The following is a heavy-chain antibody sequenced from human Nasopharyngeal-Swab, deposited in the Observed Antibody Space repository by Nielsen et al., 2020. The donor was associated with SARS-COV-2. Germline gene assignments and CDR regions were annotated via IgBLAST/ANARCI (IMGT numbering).Heavy chain of an antibody. CDR2: INPSGGST. D-gene: IGHD6-13*01. CDR1: GYTFTSYY. V-gene: IGHV1-46*01. CDR3: ARGRKQQPSDY. Sequence: ASVKVSCKASGYTFTSYYMHWVRQAPGQGLEWMGIINPSGGSTSYAQKFEGRVTMTRDTSTSTVYMELGSLRSEDTAVYYCARGRKQQPSDYWGQGTLVTVSS. J-gene: IGHJ4*02.